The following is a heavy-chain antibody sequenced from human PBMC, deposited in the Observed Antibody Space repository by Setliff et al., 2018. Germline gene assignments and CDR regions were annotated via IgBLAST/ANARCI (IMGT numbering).Heavy chain of an antibody. CDR3: ARGPSPTVTPSRLIYFYHMDV. Sequence: GASVKVSCKASGYSFSDFYIHWVRQVPGRGPEWMGSINPVLGMTDYAQKFQGRLTITADQSTTTVYMELSSLRFDDTALYYCARGPSPTVTPSRLIYFYHMDVWGTGTTVTVSS. V-gene: IGHV1-69*04. D-gene: IGHD4-17*01. CDR2: INPVLGMT. J-gene: IGHJ6*03. CDR1: GYSFSDFY.